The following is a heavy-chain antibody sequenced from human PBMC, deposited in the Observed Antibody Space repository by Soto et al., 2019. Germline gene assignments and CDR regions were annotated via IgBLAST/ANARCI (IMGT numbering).Heavy chain of an antibody. CDR1: GFTFSSYA. V-gene: IGHV3-23*01. D-gene: IGHD4-17*01. CDR3: AKEPGADYGDYCDY. Sequence: EVHLLESGGDLVQPGGSLRLSCEASGFTFSSYAMSWVRQAPGKGLEWVSGISVGGGSPYYADSVKGRFTISRYNSKNTLYLPMNSLRVEDTALFYFAKEPGADYGDYCDYWGQGTLVTVSS. CDR2: ISVGGGSP. J-gene: IGHJ4*02.